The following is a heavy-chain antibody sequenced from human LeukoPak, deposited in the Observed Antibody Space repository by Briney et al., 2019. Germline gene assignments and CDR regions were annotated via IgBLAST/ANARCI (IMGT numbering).Heavy chain of an antibody. CDR3: ARELFQAFGI. CDR2: IYHSGST. Sequence: PSETLSLTCTVSGGSISSSSYYWGWIRQPPGKGLEWIGNIYHSGSTDYNPSLKTRVTISIDTSKRQFSLRLTSITAADTAVYFCARELFQAFGIWGQGIKVTVSS. D-gene: IGHD3-10*01. CDR1: GGSISSSSYY. V-gene: IGHV4-39*02. J-gene: IGHJ3*02.